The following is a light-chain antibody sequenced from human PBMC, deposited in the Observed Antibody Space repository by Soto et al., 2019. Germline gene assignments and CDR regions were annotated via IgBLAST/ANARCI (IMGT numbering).Light chain of an antibody. J-gene: IGKJ4*01. V-gene: IGKV1-39*01. CDR3: KQSFTTPLT. CDR2: AAS. Sequence: DIQMTQSPSSLSPSVGDRVTITCRASQSITIYLNWYQQKPGNAPKLLISAASSLQRGVPSRFSGSGSGTDFNLTISSLQPEDCATYYCKQSFTTPLTFGGGTKVEIK. CDR1: QSITIY.